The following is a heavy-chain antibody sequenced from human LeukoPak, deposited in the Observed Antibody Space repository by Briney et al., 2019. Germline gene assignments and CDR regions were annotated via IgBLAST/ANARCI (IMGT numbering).Heavy chain of an antibody. CDR1: GFTFSSYA. CDR3: AKPHCSGGSCYPDFFVLIT. J-gene: IGHJ4*02. Sequence: GGSLRLSCAASGFTFSSYAMSWVRQAPGKGLEWVSAISGSGGSTYYADSVKGRFTISRDNSKNTLYLQMNSLRAEDTAVYYCAKPHCSGGSCYPDFFVLITWGQGTLVTVSS. D-gene: IGHD2-15*01. V-gene: IGHV3-23*01. CDR2: ISGSGGST.